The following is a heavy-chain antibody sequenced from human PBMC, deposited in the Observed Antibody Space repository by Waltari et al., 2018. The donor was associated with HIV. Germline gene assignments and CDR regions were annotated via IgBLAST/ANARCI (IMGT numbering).Heavy chain of an antibody. J-gene: IGHJ4*02. CDR3: ARITSSIAARRGDY. CDR2: INPNSGGT. Sequence: QVQLVQSGAEVKKPGASVKVSCKASGYTFTGYYMHWVRQAPGQGREWTGWINPNSGGTNYAQKFQGRVTMTRDTSISTAYMELSRLRSDDTAVYYCARITSSIAARRGDYWGQGTLVTVSS. D-gene: IGHD6-6*01. CDR1: GYTFTGYY. V-gene: IGHV1-2*02.